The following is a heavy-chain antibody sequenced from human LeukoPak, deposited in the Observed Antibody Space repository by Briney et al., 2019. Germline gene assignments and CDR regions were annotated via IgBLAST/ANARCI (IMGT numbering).Heavy chain of an antibody. CDR1: GFTFSAYH. J-gene: IGHJ4*02. D-gene: IGHD2-21*01. V-gene: IGHV3-48*02. CDR3: ARVWQDYSGVDY. Sequence: GGSLRLSCAASGFTFSAYHINWVRQAPGKGLEWISYISTTGTTIHCADSAKGRFAISRDNAKSSLYLQMNSLRDEDTAVYYCARVWQDYSGVDYWGQGTLVTVSS. CDR2: ISTTGTTI.